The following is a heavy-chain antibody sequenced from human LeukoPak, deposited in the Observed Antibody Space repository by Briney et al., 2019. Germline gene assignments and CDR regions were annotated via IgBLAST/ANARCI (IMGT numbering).Heavy chain of an antibody. D-gene: IGHD3-9*01. J-gene: IGHJ5*02. V-gene: IGHV3-30*02. CDR1: GFTFSNYG. CDR3: AKDRGTILVFDP. CDR2: IHYDGSNK. Sequence: GGSLRLSCAASGFTFSNYGIHWVRQAPGKGLHWVAFIHYDGSNKYYADSVKGRFTISRDNSKNTLDLQMNSLRAEDTAVCYCAKDRGTILVFDPWGQGTLVTVSS.